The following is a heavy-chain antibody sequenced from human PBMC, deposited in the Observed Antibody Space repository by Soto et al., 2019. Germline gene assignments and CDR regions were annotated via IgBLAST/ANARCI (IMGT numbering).Heavy chain of an antibody. J-gene: IGHJ4*02. CDR2: ISAHNRNT. CDR3: ARVAPPGDY. Sequence: DSGKVCCKASCCTFPNHCISWVRQAPGQGREWMGWISAHNRNTNYAQEPQGRVTMTTDTSTSTAYMELRSLSSDDTAVYYCARVAPPGDYWGQGTLVSGTS. V-gene: IGHV1-18*01. CDR1: CCTFPNHC.